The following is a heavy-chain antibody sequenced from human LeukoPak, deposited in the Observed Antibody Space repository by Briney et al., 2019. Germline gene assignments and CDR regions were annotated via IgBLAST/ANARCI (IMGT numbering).Heavy chain of an antibody. D-gene: IGHD3-3*01. Sequence: SVKVSCKASGGTFSSYAISWLRQAPGQGLEWMGRIIPIFGTANYAQKFQGRVTITTDESTSTAYMELSSLRSEDTAVYYCAREGDFWSGYSRGNWFDPWGQGTLVTVSS. J-gene: IGHJ5*02. CDR3: AREGDFWSGYSRGNWFDP. CDR1: GGTFSSYA. CDR2: IIPIFGTA. V-gene: IGHV1-69*05.